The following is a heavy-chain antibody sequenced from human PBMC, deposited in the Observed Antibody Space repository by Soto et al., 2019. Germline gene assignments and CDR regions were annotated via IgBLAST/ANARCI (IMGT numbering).Heavy chain of an antibody. V-gene: IGHV3-48*02. CDR3: ARDDDCSSTSCYTMLFSYGMDV. J-gene: IGHJ6*02. Sequence: EVQLVESGGGLVQPGGSLRLSCAASGLTFSSYSMNWVRQAPGKGLEWVSYISSSSSTIYYADSVKGRFTISRDNAKNSLYLQITSLRDEDTAVYYCARDDDCSSTSCYTMLFSYGMDVWGQGTTVTVSS. CDR1: GLTFSSYS. CDR2: ISSSSSTI. D-gene: IGHD2-2*02.